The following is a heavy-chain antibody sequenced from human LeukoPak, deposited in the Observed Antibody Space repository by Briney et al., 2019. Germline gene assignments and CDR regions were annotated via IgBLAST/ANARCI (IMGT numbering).Heavy chain of an antibody. CDR2: INSDGSST. D-gene: IGHD3-10*01. J-gene: IGHJ3*02. V-gene: IGHV3-74*01. CDR3: STGSGHAFDI. CDR1: GFTFSSYW. Sequence: GGPLRLSCAASGFTFSSYWMHWVRQVPGKGLVWVSRINSDGSSTSYADSVKGRFTISRDNAKNTLYVQMNSLRAEDTAVYYCSTGSGHAFDIWGRGTMVTVSS.